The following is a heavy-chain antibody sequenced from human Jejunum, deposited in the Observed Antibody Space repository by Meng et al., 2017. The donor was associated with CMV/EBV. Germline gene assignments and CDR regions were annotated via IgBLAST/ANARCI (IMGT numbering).Heavy chain of an antibody. Sequence: EVQLVESGGGLVNPGGSLRLSRTASGLTFDTYSMNWVRQAPGKGLEWVSSISRSSNQMYYADSVKGRFTISRDNGKDSLYLQMNSLRAEDTAVYYCARGRQSCNSISCHYNWFDPWGQGTLVTVSS. D-gene: IGHD2-2*01. CDR3: ARGRQSCNSISCHYNWFDP. CDR2: ISRSSNQM. V-gene: IGHV3-21*01. CDR1: GLTFDTYS. J-gene: IGHJ5*02.